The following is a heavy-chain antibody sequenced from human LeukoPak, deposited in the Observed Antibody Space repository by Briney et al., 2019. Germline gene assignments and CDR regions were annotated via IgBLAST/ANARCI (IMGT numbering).Heavy chain of an antibody. CDR3: ARDKGGSGYDHLDS. J-gene: IGHJ4*02. CDR1: GDSVSTNSAA. Sequence: SQTLSLTCAISGDSVSTNSAASNWIRQSPSRGLEWLGRTYYRSKWYNDYAVSVKSRITINPDTSMNQFSLQLNSVTPEDTAVYYCARDKGGSGYDHLDSWGQGTLVTVSS. CDR2: TYYRSKWYN. V-gene: IGHV6-1*01. D-gene: IGHD5-12*01.